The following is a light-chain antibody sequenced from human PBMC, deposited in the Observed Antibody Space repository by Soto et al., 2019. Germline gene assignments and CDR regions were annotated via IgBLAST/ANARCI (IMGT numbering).Light chain of an antibody. CDR3: QQHNNWPPVT. Sequence: EIVMTQSPATLSVSPGERATLSCRASQSVSSNLAWYQQKPGQAPRLLIYGASTRATGIPARFSGSGSGTEFTLTISSLQSEDFAVSYCQQHNNWPPVTFGQGTKLEIK. V-gene: IGKV3-15*01. J-gene: IGKJ2*01. CDR1: QSVSSN. CDR2: GAS.